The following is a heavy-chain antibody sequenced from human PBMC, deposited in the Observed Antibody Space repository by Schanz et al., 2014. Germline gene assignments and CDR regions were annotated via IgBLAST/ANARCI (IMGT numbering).Heavy chain of an antibody. CDR2: IFFSGAT. D-gene: IGHD4-17*01. V-gene: IGHV4-31*03. Sequence: QVQLQESGPGLVKPSQTLSLTCTVSGDSISNTPYYWTWIRQHPGKGLEWIGYIFFSGATHQNPSLKSRISISIDTSKNQFSLDLTSVTAADTAVYYCARDRGMTTSDYYYGMDVWGQGTTVTVSS. J-gene: IGHJ6*02. CDR1: GDSISNTPYY. CDR3: ARDRGMTTSDYYYGMDV.